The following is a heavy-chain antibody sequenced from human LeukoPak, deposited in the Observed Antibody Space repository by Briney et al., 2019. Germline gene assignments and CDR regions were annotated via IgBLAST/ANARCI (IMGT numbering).Heavy chain of an antibody. D-gene: IGHD4-11*01. CDR1: GDSISSSSYY. CDR2: SYYSGST. CDR3: GRHRSSSNWSVDY. Sequence: PSETLSLTCTVSGDSISSSSYYWGWIRQPPGKGLEWIGSSYYSGSTYYSPSLKSRVTISVDTSKNQFSLKLSSVTAADTAMYYCGRHRSSSNWSVDYWGQGTLVTVSS. J-gene: IGHJ4*02. V-gene: IGHV4-39*01.